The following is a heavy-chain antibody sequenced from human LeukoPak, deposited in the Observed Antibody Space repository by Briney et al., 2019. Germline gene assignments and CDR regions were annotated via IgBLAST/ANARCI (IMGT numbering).Heavy chain of an antibody. Sequence: PSETLSLTCTVSGGSISSSSHYWGWIRQPPGKGLEWIGSIYYSGDTYHNPSLKSRVTTSVDTSKSQFSLRLSSVTAADTAVYYCARRGGSPLGAFDIWGQGTMVTVSS. V-gene: IGHV4-39*01. CDR3: ARRGGSPLGAFDI. CDR1: GGSISSSSHY. CDR2: IYYSGDT. J-gene: IGHJ3*02. D-gene: IGHD1-26*01.